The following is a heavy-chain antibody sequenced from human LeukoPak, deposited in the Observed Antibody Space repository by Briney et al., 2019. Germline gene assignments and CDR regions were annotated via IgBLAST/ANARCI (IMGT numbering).Heavy chain of an antibody. D-gene: IGHD3-22*01. V-gene: IGHV3-30*02. CDR3: AKIDYYDSSGYYSGRLSDAFDI. J-gene: IGHJ3*02. Sequence: GGSLRLSCAASGFTFSSYGMHWVRQAPGKGLGWAAFIRYDGSYKYYADSVKGRFTISRDNSKNTLYLQMNSLRAEDTAVYYCAKIDYYDSSGYYSGRLSDAFDIWGQGTMVTVSS. CDR2: IRYDGSYK. CDR1: GFTFSSYG.